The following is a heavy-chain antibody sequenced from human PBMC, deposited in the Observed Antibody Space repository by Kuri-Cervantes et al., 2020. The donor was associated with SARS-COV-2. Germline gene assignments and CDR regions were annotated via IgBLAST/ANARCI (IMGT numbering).Heavy chain of an antibody. CDR3: AKDITYYYGSGSYPDY. CDR2: ISGGSSQI. V-gene: IGHV3-21*04. D-gene: IGHD3-10*01. Sequence: GESLKISCTASGFTFNYYTLTWVRQAPGKGLEWVSSISGGSSQINYADSVKGRFTISRDNSKNTLYLQMNSLRAEDTALYYCAKDITYYYGSGSYPDYWGQGTLVTVSS. CDR1: GFTFNYYT. J-gene: IGHJ4*02.